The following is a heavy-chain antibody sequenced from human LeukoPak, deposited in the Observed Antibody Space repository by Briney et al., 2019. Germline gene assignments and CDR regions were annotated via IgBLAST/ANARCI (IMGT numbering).Heavy chain of an antibody. J-gene: IGHJ5*02. CDR1: GFTFSGYP. V-gene: IGHV3-30-3*01. CDR3: TRDES. Sequence: PGGSLRLSCAASGFTFSGYPIHWVRQAPGKGLEWVAVISYDGSNKYYADSVKGRFTISRDNSKNTLYLQMNSLRAEDTAVYYCTRDESWGQGTLVTVSS. CDR2: ISYDGSNK.